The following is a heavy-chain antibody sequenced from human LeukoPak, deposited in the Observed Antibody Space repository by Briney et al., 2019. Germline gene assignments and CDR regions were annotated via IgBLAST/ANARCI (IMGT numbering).Heavy chain of an antibody. V-gene: IGHV4-39*01. D-gene: IGHD3/OR15-3a*01. CDR3: ARQTGSGLFILP. CDR1: GVSISSSYSY. CDR2: IYYTGNT. J-gene: IGHJ4*02. Sequence: SETLSLTCTVSGVSISSSYSYWGWIRQPPGMGLEWVGSIYYTGNTYYNASLKSQVSISIDTSKNQFSLKLTSVTAADTAVYYCARQTGSGLFILPGGQGTLVTVSS.